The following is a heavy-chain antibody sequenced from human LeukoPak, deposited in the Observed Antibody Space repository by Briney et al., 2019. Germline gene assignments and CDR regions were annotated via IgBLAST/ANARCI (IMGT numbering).Heavy chain of an antibody. CDR1: GYTFTSYG. V-gene: IGHV1-18*01. J-gene: IGHJ4*02. CDR2: ISAYNGNT. D-gene: IGHD3-3*01. CDR3: ARDGRGDDFWSGSDY. Sequence: ASVKVSCKASGYTFTSYGISWVRQAPGQGLEWMGWISAYNGNTNYAQKLQGRVTMTTDTSTSTAYMELRSLRSDDTAVYYCARDGRGDDFWSGSDYWGQGTLVTVSS.